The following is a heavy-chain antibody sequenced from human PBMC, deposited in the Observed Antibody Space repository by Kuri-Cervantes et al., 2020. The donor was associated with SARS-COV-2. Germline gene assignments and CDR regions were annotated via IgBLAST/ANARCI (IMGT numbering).Heavy chain of an antibody. CDR1: GYTFTSYG. D-gene: IGHD6-19*01. V-gene: IGHV1-18*01. CDR3: AKNWGASGWYPFDC. CDR2: ISTYSGNT. J-gene: IGHJ4*02. Sequence: ASVKVSCKASGYTFTSYGISWVRQAPGQGLEWMGWISTYSGNTNYAQRLQGRVTMTTDTSTSTAYMELRSLRSDDTAVFYRAKNWGASGWYPFDCWGQGTLVTVSS.